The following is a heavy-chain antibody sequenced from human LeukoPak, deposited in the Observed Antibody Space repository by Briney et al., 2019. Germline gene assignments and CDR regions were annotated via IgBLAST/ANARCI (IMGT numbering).Heavy chain of an antibody. J-gene: IGHJ4*02. Sequence: SETLSLTCTVSGGSISRGDYYWSWIRQPPGKGLEWIGYIYYSGSTYYNPSLKSRVTISVDTSKNQFSLKLNSVTAADTAVYYCVRLRPDYDSWSGYYVNYFDYWGQGTLVTVSS. D-gene: IGHD3-3*01. V-gene: IGHV4-30-4*01. CDR1: GGSISRGDYY. CDR2: IYYSGST. CDR3: VRLRPDYDSWSGYYVNYFDY.